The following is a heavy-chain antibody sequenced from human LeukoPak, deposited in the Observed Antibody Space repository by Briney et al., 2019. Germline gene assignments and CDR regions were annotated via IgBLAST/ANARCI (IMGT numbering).Heavy chain of an antibody. V-gene: IGHV1-8*01. CDR2: MNPNSGNT. Sequence: ASVKVSCKASGYTFTSYDINWVRQATGQGLEWMGWMNPNSGNTGYAQKFQGRVTMTRNTSISTAYMELSSLRSDDTAVYYCARGGRITMVRGVIPNYWGQGTLVTVSS. D-gene: IGHD3-10*01. J-gene: IGHJ4*02. CDR1: GYTFTSYD. CDR3: ARGGRITMVRGVIPNY.